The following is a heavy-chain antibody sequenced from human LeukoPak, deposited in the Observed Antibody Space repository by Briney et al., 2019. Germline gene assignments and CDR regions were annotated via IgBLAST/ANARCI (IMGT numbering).Heavy chain of an antibody. CDR1: ALGFSTYG. D-gene: IGHD4-17*01. CDR3: AKDGYGDPHYFDY. Sequence: GGSLRLSSAASALGFSTYGMHWVRQAPGKGLEWVAFISHDSENKHSADSVKGRITISRDNSQNTLYLQVNSLRPEDTALYYCAKDGYGDPHYFDYWGQGTLVIVSS. V-gene: IGHV3-30*18. J-gene: IGHJ4*02. CDR2: ISHDSENK.